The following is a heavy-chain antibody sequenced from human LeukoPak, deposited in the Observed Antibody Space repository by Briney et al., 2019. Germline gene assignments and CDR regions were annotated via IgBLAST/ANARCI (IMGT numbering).Heavy chain of an antibody. Sequence: GASVKVSCKASGGVFTTYTMSWVRQAPGQGLEWMGSIIPFLGTTNYAQKFQGRVTMTRDTSISTAYMELSRLRSDDTAVYYCARVPPSSGWIRGLGPSDYWGQGTLVTVSS. J-gene: IGHJ4*02. V-gene: IGHV1-69*08. D-gene: IGHD6-19*01. CDR2: IIPFLGTT. CDR3: ARVPPSSGWIRGLGPSDY. CDR1: GGVFTTYT.